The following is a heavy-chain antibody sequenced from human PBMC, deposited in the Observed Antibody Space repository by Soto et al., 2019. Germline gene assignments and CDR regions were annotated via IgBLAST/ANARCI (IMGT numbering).Heavy chain of an antibody. CDR3: ARGVNRRIDYFDY. CDR1: GGTFSSYT. Sequence: SVKVSCKASGGTFSSYTISWVRQAPGQGLEWMGRIIPILGIANYAQKFQGRVTITADKSTSTAYMELSSLRSEDTAVYYCARGVNRRIDYFDYWGQGTLVTVSS. D-gene: IGHD2-15*01. J-gene: IGHJ4*02. CDR2: IIPILGIA. V-gene: IGHV1-69*02.